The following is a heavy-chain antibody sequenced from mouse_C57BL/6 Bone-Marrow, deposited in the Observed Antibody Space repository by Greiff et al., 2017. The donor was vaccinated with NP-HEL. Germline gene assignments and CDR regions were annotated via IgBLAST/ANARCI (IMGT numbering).Heavy chain of an antibody. CDR2: ISDGGSYT. J-gene: IGHJ2*01. CDR3: ARDNYGSRGDY. D-gene: IGHD1-1*01. V-gene: IGHV5-4*01. Sequence: EVKVVESGGGLVKPGGSLKLSCAASGFTFSSYAMSWVRQPPEKRLEWVATISDGGSYTYYPANVKGRFTISRDNAKNNRYLQMSHLKSEDTAMYYCARDNYGSRGDYWGQGTTLTVSS. CDR1: GFTFSSYA.